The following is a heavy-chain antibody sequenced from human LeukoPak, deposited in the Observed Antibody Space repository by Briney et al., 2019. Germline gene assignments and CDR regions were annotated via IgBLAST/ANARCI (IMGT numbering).Heavy chain of an antibody. Sequence: SETLSLTCSVSGGSISSISYYWGWIRQPPGKGLEWIGNIYSSGSTYNNPSLKSRVIISVDTSKNQFSLKLTSVTAADTAVYYYARQGVVGATGFDYWGQGTLVTVSS. D-gene: IGHD1-26*01. CDR2: IYSSGST. J-gene: IGHJ4*02. V-gene: IGHV4-39*01. CDR1: GGSISSISYY. CDR3: ARQGVVGATGFDY.